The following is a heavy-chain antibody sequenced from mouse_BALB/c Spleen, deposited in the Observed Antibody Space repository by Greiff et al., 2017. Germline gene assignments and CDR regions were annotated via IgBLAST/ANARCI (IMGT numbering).Heavy chain of an antibody. D-gene: IGHD1-1*01. Sequence: QVQLKESGPGLVAPSQSLSITCTVSGFSLTSYGVHWVRQPPGKGLEWLGVIWAGGSTNYNSALMSRLSISKDNSKSQVFLQMNSRQTDDTAMYYCARERPGSSYGYFDVWGAGTTVTVSS. CDR1: GFSLTSYG. J-gene: IGHJ1*01. CDR2: IWAGGST. V-gene: IGHV2-9*02. CDR3: ARERPGSSYGYFDV.